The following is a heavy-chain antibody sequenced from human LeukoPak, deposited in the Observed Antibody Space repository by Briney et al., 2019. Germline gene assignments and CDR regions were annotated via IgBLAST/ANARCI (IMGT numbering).Heavy chain of an antibody. D-gene: IGHD6-19*01. Sequence: PGGSLRLSCAASGFTFDDYAIHWVRQAPGKGLEWVSGISWNSGSIGYADSVKGRFTISRDNAKNSLYLQMNSLRAEDTALYYCAKDRAAVVSHMDVWGKGTTLTISS. CDR2: ISWNSGSI. CDR3: AKDRAAVVSHMDV. CDR1: GFTFDDYA. V-gene: IGHV3-9*01. J-gene: IGHJ6*03.